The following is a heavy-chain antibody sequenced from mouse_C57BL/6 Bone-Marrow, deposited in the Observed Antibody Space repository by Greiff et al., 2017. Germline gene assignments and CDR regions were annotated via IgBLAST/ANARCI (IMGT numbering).Heavy chain of an antibody. CDR2: IDPSDSYT. D-gene: IGHD1-1*01. V-gene: IGHV1-69*01. CDR1: GYTFTSYW. Sequence: QVQLQQPGAELVMPGASVKLSCKASGYTFTSYWMHWVKQRPGQGLEWIGEIDPSDSYTNYNQKFKGKSTLTVDKSSSTAYMQLSSLTSEDSAVYYCARSECGSSYWYFDVWGTGTTVTVSS. J-gene: IGHJ1*03. CDR3: ARSECGSSYWYFDV.